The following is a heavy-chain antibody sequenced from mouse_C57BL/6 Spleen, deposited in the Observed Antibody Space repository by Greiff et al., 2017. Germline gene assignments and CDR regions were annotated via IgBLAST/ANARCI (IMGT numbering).Heavy chain of an antibody. V-gene: IGHV1-55*01. J-gene: IGHJ4*01. CDR1: GYTFTSYW. CDR2: IYPGSGST. D-gene: IGHD2-14*01. CDR3: AREGVLAMDD. Sequence: QVQLQQPGAELVKPGASVKMSCKASGYTFTSYWITWVKQRPGQGLEWIGDIYPGSGSTNYNEKFKCKATLTVDTSTSSAYMQLSSLTSEDAAVYYCAREGVLAMDDWGQGTSVTVSS.